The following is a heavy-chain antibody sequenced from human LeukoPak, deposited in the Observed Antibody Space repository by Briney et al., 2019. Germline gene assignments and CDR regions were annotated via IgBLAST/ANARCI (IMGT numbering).Heavy chain of an antibody. V-gene: IGHV4-4*02. CDR3: ARQQLGYCSGGSCYNGWYFDL. Sequence: SGTLSLTCAVSGASISSGYWWSWVRQPPGKGLEWIGEVHLDGRTNYNPSLESRLTMSVDLSENHISLKLTSVTAADTAVYYCARQQLGYCSGGSCYNGWYFDLWGRGTLVTVSS. CDR2: VHLDGRT. D-gene: IGHD2-15*01. CDR1: GASISSGYW. J-gene: IGHJ2*01.